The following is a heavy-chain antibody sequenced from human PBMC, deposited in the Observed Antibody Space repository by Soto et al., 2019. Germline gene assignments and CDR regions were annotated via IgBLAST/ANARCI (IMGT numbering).Heavy chain of an antibody. CDR1: GGSFSGYY. V-gene: IGHV4-34*01. CDR3: ARGEDISNWFDP. Sequence: SETLSLTCAVYGGSFSGYYWSWIRQPPGKGLEWIGEINHSGSPNYNPSLKSRVTISVDTSKNQFSLKLSSVTAADTAVYYCARGEDISNWFDPWGQGTLVTVSS. J-gene: IGHJ5*02. D-gene: IGHD2-15*01. CDR2: INHSGSP.